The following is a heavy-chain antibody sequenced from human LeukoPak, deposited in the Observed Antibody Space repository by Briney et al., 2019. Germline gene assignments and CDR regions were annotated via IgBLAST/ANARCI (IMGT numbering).Heavy chain of an antibody. CDR2: ISDSGVDT. D-gene: IGHD2-2*01. V-gene: IGHV3-23*01. Sequence: GGSLRLSCAASGFTFSDYAMSWLRQAPGRGLEWISAISDSGVDTYYADSVKGRFTMSRDNSKSTLYLQMNRLRAEDTAVYYCANGNSNSPKDYWGHGTLVTVSS. CDR3: ANGNSNSPKDY. J-gene: IGHJ4*01. CDR1: GFTFSDYA.